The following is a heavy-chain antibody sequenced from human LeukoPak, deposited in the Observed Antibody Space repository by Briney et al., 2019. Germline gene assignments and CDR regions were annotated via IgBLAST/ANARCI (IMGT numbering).Heavy chain of an antibody. CDR1: GFTFSNYD. J-gene: IGHJ4*02. D-gene: IGHD6-19*01. CDR2: IRSKAHTGAP. CDR3: SREDGSGSSDY. Sequence: PGGSLRLSCTASGFTFSNYDMTWVRQAPGKGLEWVGFIRSKAHTGAPEHAASLKGRFTISRDDSKSIAYLQMNTLNTEDTAVYYCSREDGSGSSDYWGQGTLVSVSS. V-gene: IGHV3-49*04.